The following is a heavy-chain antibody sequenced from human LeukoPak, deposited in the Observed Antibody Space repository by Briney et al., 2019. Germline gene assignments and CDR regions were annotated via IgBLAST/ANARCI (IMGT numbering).Heavy chain of an antibody. CDR3: ARGGGLGYSIGQSDFDY. J-gene: IGHJ4*02. D-gene: IGHD6-25*01. CDR1: GYTFTSYD. CDR2: INPSGGST. Sequence: GASVKVSCKASGYTFTSYDINWVRQAPGQGLEWMGIINPSGGSTSYAQKFQGRVTMTRDTSTSTVYMELSSLRSEDTAVYYCARGGGLGYSIGQSDFDYWGQGTLVTVSS. V-gene: IGHV1-46*01.